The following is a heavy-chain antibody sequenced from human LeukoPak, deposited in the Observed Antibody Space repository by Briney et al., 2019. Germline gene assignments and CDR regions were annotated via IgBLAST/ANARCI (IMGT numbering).Heavy chain of an antibody. CDR3: ATDGAGFDT. CDR2: ISYDGSNK. Sequence: GGPLRLSCAASGFTFSSYAMHWVRQAPGKELEWVAVISYDGSNKYYADSVKGRFTISRDNSKNTLYLQMNSLRAEDTAVYYCATDGAGFDTWGQGVLVTVSS. J-gene: IGHJ5*02. V-gene: IGHV3-30*04. CDR1: GFTFSSYA.